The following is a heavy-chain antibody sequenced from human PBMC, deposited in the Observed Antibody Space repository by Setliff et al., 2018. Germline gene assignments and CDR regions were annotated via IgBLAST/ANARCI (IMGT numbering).Heavy chain of an antibody. D-gene: IGHD4-17*01. CDR1: GGSISDYY. Sequence: SETLSLTCTVSGGSISDYYWSWVWQPAGKGLEWTGRIYPSGSTNYNPSLKSRVTISLDRSKNQFSLELSSVTAADTAVYYCARDRPDHYEGAFDIWGQGTMVTVSS. CDR2: IYPSGST. CDR3: ARDRPDHYEGAFDI. V-gene: IGHV4-4*07. J-gene: IGHJ3*02.